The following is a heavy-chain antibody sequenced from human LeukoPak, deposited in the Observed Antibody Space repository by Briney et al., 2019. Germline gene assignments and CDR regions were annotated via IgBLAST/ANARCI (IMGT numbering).Heavy chain of an antibody. D-gene: IGHD6-13*01. CDR3: ARAIAAAGNY. CDR2: MSVSGGST. J-gene: IGHJ4*02. Sequence: GGSLRLSCVASRFTFSSSGMSWVPQPPGKGRQWVSAMSVSGGSTYYADSVKGRFTMSRDNAKNSTYLHMNSLRAEDTAIYYCARAIAAAGNYWGQGTLVTVSS. CDR1: RFTFSSSG. V-gene: IGHV3-23*01.